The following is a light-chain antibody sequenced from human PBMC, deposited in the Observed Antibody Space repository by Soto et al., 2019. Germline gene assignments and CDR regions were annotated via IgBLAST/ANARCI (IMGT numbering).Light chain of an antibody. J-gene: IGLJ2*01. CDR2: SDN. CDR3: ATWDDILNVV. V-gene: IGLV1-44*01. Sequence: QSVLTQSPSASGTPGQRVSISCSGSTSNIGTHTVNWYQHVPGTAPKLLIYSDNQRPSAVPGRFSGSKSGTSASLAISGLLCEDEADYYCATWDDILNVVFGGGTKLTVL. CDR1: TSNIGTHT.